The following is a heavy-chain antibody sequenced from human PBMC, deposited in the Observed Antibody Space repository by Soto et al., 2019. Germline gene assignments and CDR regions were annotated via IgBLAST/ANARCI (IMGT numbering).Heavy chain of an antibody. Sequence: QVQLVQSGAEVKKHGASVKVSCKASGYTFTSYGISWVRQAPGQWLEWMGWISAYNGNTNYAQKLQGRVTMTTDTSTSTAYMELRSLRSDDTAVYYCARDSNEVVVAADFDYWGRGTLVTVSS. D-gene: IGHD2-15*01. V-gene: IGHV1-18*04. CDR2: ISAYNGNT. CDR1: GYTFTSYG. CDR3: ARDSNEVVVAADFDY. J-gene: IGHJ4*02.